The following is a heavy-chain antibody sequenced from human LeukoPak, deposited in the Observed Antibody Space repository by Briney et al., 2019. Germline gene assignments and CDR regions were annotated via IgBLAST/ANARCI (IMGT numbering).Heavy chain of an antibody. Sequence: GGSLRLSCAASGFTFSSYAMSWVRQAPGKGLEWVSAISGSGGSTYYADSVKGRFTISRDNSKNTLYLQMNSLRAEDTAVYYCAKAETYYDFWSGYYNDYYFDYRGQGTLVTVSS. CDR1: GFTFSSYA. V-gene: IGHV3-23*01. D-gene: IGHD3-3*01. CDR3: AKAETYYDFWSGYYNDYYFDY. J-gene: IGHJ4*02. CDR2: ISGSGGST.